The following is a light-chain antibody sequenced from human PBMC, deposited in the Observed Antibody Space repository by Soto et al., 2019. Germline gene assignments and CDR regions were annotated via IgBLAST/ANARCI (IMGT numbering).Light chain of an antibody. V-gene: IGLV1-40*01. CDR1: SSNMGAGYD. CDR2: GNI. J-gene: IGLJ1*01. CDR3: QSYDSTLSDRYV. Sequence: QSVLTQPPSVSGAPGQRVTISCTGSSSNMGAGYDVHWYQQRPGTAPKLLIFGNINRPSGVPDRFSGSKSGTSASLTITGLQAEDEGDYYCQSYDSTLSDRYVFGTGTKVTVL.